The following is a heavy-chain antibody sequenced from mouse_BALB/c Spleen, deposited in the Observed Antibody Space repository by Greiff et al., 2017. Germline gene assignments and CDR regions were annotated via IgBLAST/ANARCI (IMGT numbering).Heavy chain of an antibody. Sequence: VQLQQSGAELAKPGASVKMSCKASGYTFTSYWMHWVKQRPGQGLEWIGYINPSTGYTEYNQKFKDKATLTADKSSSTAYMQLSSLTSEDSAVYYCAPYGNYGSWFAYWGQGTLVTVSA. CDR2: INPSTGYT. D-gene: IGHD2-1*01. CDR1: GYTFTSYW. V-gene: IGHV1-7*01. J-gene: IGHJ3*01. CDR3: APYGNYGSWFAY.